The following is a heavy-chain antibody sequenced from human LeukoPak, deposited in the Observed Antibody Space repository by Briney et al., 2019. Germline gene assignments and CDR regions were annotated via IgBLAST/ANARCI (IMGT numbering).Heavy chain of an antibody. J-gene: IGHJ4*02. CDR1: GFTFISYG. D-gene: IGHD2-8*01. V-gene: IGHV3-30*02. Sequence: GGSLRLSCAASGFTFISYGMHWVRQAPGKGLEWVTFIRYDGSNKYYADSVKGRFIISRDNSKNTLYLQMNSLRAEDTAVYYCARAPRYCTNGVCYLFDYWGQGTLVTVSS. CDR2: IRYDGSNK. CDR3: ARAPRYCTNGVCYLFDY.